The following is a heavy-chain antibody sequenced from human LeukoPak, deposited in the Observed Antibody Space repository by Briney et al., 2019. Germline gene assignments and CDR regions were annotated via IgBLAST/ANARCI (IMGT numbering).Heavy chain of an antibody. Sequence: VASVKVSCKTSGYTFTNYGICWVRQAPGQGLEWMGWISTDNGNTNFAQTFQGRVTMTTDTSTSSAYMELRGLRSDDTAVYYCARASPSDSSGYYRYWGQGTLVTVSA. J-gene: IGHJ4*02. V-gene: IGHV1-18*01. CDR2: ISTDNGNT. CDR3: ARASPSDSSGYYRY. CDR1: GYTFTNYG. D-gene: IGHD3-22*01.